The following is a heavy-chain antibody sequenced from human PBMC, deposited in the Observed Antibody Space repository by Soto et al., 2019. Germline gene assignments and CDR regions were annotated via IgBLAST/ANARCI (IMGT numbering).Heavy chain of an antibody. CDR1: GDSISNYY. CDR2: IYNSGST. CDR3: TLASSPYYFDY. V-gene: IGHV4-59*01. D-gene: IGHD6-6*01. Sequence: SETLSLTCTVSGDSISNYYWSWIRQPPGKGPEWIGYIYNSGSTFYAPSLKSRVTISVDTSKIQFSLKLSSVTAADTAVYYCTLASSPYYFDYWGQGALVTVSS. J-gene: IGHJ4*02.